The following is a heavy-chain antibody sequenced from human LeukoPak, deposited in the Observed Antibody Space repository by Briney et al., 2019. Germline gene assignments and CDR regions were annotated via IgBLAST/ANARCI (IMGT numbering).Heavy chain of an antibody. CDR2: IKQDGSQK. D-gene: IGHD5-24*01. CDR3: ARSGYNRFDY. V-gene: IGHV3-7*03. J-gene: IGHJ4*02. CDR1: GFTLSTSW. Sequence: GGSLRLSCTASGFTLSTSWMSWVRQAPGRGLEWVASIKQDGSQKYYVDSVKGRFTISRGNVQNSLYLQMNSLRAEDTAVYYCARSGYNRFDYWGQGTLVTVSS.